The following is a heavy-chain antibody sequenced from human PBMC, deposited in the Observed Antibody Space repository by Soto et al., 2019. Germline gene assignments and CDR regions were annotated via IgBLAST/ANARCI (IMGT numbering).Heavy chain of an antibody. Sequence: GGSLRLSCAVSGFTVSSNYMSWVRQAPGKGLEWVTIIYSGGNTYYADSVKGRFTISRDTSKNTVYLQMNSLRADDTAVYYCARGAFFAWLAYYDQWGQGTPVTVSS. CDR2: IYSGGNT. V-gene: IGHV3-66*01. CDR3: ARGAFFAWLAYYDQ. D-gene: IGHD3-22*01. CDR1: GFTVSSNY. J-gene: IGHJ4*02.